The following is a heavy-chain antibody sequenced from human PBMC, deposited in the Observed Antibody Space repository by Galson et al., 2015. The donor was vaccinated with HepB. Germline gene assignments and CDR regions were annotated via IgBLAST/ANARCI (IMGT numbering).Heavy chain of an antibody. CDR3: AKVYSRTGWLVDF. Sequence: SLRLSCAASGFIFINYAMTWVRQAPGNGLQWVSSISGSGGSTYYADSVKGRFTISRDNSQNTLYLEMNSLRVEDTALYFCAKVYSRTGWLVDFWGLGTLVTVSS. CDR2: ISGSGGST. J-gene: IGHJ4*02. CDR1: GFIFINYA. D-gene: IGHD1-14*01. V-gene: IGHV3-23*01.